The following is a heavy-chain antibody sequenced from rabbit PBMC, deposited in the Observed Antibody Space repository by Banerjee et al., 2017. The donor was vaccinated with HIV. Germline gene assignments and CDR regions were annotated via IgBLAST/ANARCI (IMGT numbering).Heavy chain of an antibody. CDR2: IYGGSSEST. CDR3: AKTTDYAGYDYLNL. J-gene: IGHJ4*01. D-gene: IGHD6-1*01. Sequence: QEQLEESGGDLVRPEGSLTLTCTASRFSFSSSYWICWVRQAPGKGLEWIACIYGGSSESTYYGSWAKGRFTISKISSTTVTLQMTSLTAADTATYFCAKTTDYAGYDYLNLWGQGTLVTVS. V-gene: IGHV1S45*01. CDR1: RFSFSSSYW.